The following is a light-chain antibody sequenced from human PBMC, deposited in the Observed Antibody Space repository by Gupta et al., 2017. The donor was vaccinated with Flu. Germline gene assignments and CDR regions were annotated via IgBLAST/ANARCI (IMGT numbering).Light chain of an antibody. J-gene: IGKJ2*01. Sequence: IQMTQSPSSLSASVGDRVTITCRASQSISSYLNCYQQKPGKAPKLLIYAASSLQSGVPSRFSGSGSVTDFTLTISSMQPEDFATYYCQQSYSTRQNFGQGTKLEIK. CDR1: QSISSY. V-gene: IGKV1-39*01. CDR3: QQSYSTRQN. CDR2: AAS.